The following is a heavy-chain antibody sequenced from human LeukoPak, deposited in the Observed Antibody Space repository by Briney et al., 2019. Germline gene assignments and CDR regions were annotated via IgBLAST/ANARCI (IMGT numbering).Heavy chain of an antibody. V-gene: IGHV3-21*01. CDR1: GFTFSTYS. Sequence: GGSLRLSCAASGFTFSTYSIYWVRQSPGKGLEWVSSISSTSGYIYYADSAKGRFTISRDNAKNLLFLQMNSLRAEATAVYYCARGRTTTWNSDLGRKNYYYYYMDVWGNGTTVTVSS. CDR3: ARGRTTTWNSDLGRKNYYYYYMDV. CDR2: ISSTSGYI. D-gene: IGHD1/OR15-1a*01. J-gene: IGHJ6*03.